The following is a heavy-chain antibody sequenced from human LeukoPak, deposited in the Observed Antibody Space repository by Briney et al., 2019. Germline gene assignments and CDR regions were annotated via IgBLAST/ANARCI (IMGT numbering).Heavy chain of an antibody. CDR2: IKKDESEK. Sequence: GGSLRLSCAASGFSFSVNWMSWVRQAPGKGPEWVASIKKDESEKYYVDSVSGRFTISRDNAKNSLYLQMNSLRVEDTAVYHCAKEGYWGRGTLVTVSS. V-gene: IGHV3-7*01. CDR1: GFSFSVNW. J-gene: IGHJ4*02. CDR3: AKEGY.